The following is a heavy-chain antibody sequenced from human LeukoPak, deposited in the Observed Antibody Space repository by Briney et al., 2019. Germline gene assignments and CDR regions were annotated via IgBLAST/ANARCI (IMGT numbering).Heavy chain of an antibody. CDR2: ISAYNGNT. CDR3: ARDCSGGTCYQLY. D-gene: IGHD2-15*01. Sequence: ASVKVSCKASGYXFTSYGISWVRQAPGQGLEWMGWISAYNGNTNYAQKFQGRASMTTDTSTSTAYMELRSLRSDDTAVYYCARDCSGGTCYQLYWGQGTLVTVSS. V-gene: IGHV1-18*01. CDR1: GYXFTSYG. J-gene: IGHJ4*02.